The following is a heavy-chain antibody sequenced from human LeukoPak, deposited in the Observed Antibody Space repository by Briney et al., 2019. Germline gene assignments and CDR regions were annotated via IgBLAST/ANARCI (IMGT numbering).Heavy chain of an antibody. J-gene: IGHJ4*02. CDR3: ARDQAAAQFPDY. V-gene: IGHV1-2*02. D-gene: IGHD6-13*01. CDR1: GYTFTSYY. Sequence: ASVKVSCKASGYTFTSYYMHWVRQAPGQGLEWMGWINPNSGGTNYAQKFQGRVTMTRDTSISTAYMELSRLRSDDTAVYYCARDQAAAQFPDYWGQGTLVTVSS. CDR2: INPNSGGT.